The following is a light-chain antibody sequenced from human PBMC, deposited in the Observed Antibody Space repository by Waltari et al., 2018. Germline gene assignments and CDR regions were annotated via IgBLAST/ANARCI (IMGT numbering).Light chain of an antibody. CDR2: EVS. CDR1: QSLVHSNGNTY. V-gene: IGKV2-30*02. CDR3: GQGTHLPFT. Sequence: DVVMTQSPLSLSITPGQPASISCRSSQSLVHSNGNTYLRWYHQRPGQPPRRLIYEVSNQDSGVPDRFSGSGTGADFTLKISRVEAEDVGVYYCGQGTHLPFTFGPGTKLDIK. J-gene: IGKJ3*01.